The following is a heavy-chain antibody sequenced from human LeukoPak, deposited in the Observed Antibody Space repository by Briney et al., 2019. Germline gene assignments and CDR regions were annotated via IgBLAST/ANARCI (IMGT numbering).Heavy chain of an antibody. J-gene: IGHJ3*02. CDR2: INPNSGST. CDR3: GIAALFSGAFDI. V-gene: IGHV1-2*02. Sequence: ASVKVSCKASGYTFTGYYMGWGRQAPGQGLGWMEWINPNSGSTNNAQNIQSRVTMTRDTSITTAYMELSRLRSDDTAVYYCGIAALFSGAFDIWGQGTMVTVSS. D-gene: IGHD6-6*01. CDR1: GYTFTGYY.